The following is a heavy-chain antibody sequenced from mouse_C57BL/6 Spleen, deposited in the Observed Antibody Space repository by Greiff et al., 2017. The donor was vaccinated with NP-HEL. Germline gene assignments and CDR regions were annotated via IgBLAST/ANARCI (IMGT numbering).Heavy chain of an antibody. CDR2: ISSGSSTI. D-gene: IGHD1-1*01. Sequence: EVMLVESGGGLVKPGGSLKLSCAASGFTFSDYGMHWVRQAPEKGLEWVAYISSGSSTIYYADTVKGRFTISRDNAKNTLFLQMTSLRSEDTAMYYCASLSAGSSLYAMDYWGQGTSVTVSS. J-gene: IGHJ4*01. CDR3: ASLSAGSSLYAMDY. V-gene: IGHV5-17*01. CDR1: GFTFSDYG.